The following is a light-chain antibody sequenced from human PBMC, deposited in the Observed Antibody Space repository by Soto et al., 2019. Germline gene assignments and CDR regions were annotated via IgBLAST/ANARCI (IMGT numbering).Light chain of an antibody. Sequence: FMLTQPHSVSESPGKTVTISCTRSSGSIANNYVLWFQQRPGSAPTTVIFEDNQRPSGVPDRFSGSIDSSSNTASLTISGLKTEDEADYYCKSYENRNMVFGGGTKVTVL. CDR3: KSYENRNMV. V-gene: IGLV6-57*04. CDR1: SGSIANNY. CDR2: EDN. J-gene: IGLJ2*01.